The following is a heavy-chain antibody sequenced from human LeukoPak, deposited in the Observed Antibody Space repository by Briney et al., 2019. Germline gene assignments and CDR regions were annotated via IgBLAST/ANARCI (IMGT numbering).Heavy chain of an antibody. CDR3: AKVMIQLWLMSWYYFDY. D-gene: IGHD5-18*01. J-gene: IGHJ4*02. CDR2: ISGSGGST. V-gene: IGHV3-23*01. Sequence: GGSLRLSCAASGFPFTTYAMSWVRQAPGKGLEWVSAISGSGGSTYYADSVKGRFTISRDNSKNTLYLQMNSLRAEDTAVYYCAKVMIQLWLMSWYYFDYWGQGTLVTVSS. CDR1: GFPFTTYA.